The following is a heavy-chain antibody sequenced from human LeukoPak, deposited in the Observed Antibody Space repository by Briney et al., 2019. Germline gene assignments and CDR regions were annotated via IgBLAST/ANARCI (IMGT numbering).Heavy chain of an antibody. V-gene: IGHV3-30*02. Sequence: GGSLRLSCAASGFTFSSYGMHWVRQAPGKGLEWVAFIRYDGSNKYYADSVKGRFTISRDNSKNTLYLQMNRLGAEDTAVYYCAKDGNYYGSGSYYSGTYYFDYWGQGTLVTVSS. D-gene: IGHD3-10*01. CDR1: GFTFSSYG. CDR3: AKDGNYYGSGSYYSGTYYFDY. J-gene: IGHJ4*02. CDR2: IRYDGSNK.